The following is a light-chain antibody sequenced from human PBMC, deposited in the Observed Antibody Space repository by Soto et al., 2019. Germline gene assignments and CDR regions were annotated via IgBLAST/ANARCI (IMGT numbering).Light chain of an antibody. V-gene: IGKV3-11*01. J-gene: IGKJ5*01. CDR2: EAS. Sequence: EIVLTQSSATVTVNPGETVTLSCRASENINNYLAWYQQRPGQAPRLLIYEASSRATGVPARFIGSGSGTDFTLTISSLEPEDFAIYYCQKRGNWPHFGQGTRLEIK. CDR1: ENINNY. CDR3: QKRGNWPH.